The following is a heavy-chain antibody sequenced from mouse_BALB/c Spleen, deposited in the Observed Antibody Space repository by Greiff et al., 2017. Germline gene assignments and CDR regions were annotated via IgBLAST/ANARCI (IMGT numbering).Heavy chain of an antibody. D-gene: IGHD4-1*01. J-gene: IGHJ2*01. V-gene: IGHV5-6*01. CDR2: ISSGGSYT. CDR1: GFTFSSYG. CDR3: ARHGAGTRGYYFDY. Sequence: EVQLVESGGDLVKPGGSLKLSCAASGFTFSSYGMSWVRQTPDKRLEWVATISSGGSYTYYPDSVKGRFTISRDNAKNTLYLQMSSLKSEDTAMYYCARHGAGTRGYYFDYWGQGTTLTVSS.